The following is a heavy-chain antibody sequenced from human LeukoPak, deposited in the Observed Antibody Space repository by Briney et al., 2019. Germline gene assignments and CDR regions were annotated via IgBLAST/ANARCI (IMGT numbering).Heavy chain of an antibody. Sequence: GESLKISCKGSGYSFTNYWIGWVRQMPGKGLEWMGIIYPGDSDTKYSPSFQGQVTISADKSINIAYLQWSSLRASDTAMYYCARSTTMIARGDYWGQGTLVTVSS. D-gene: IGHD3-22*01. CDR1: GYSFTNYW. CDR3: ARSTTMIARGDY. CDR2: IYPGDSDT. J-gene: IGHJ4*02. V-gene: IGHV5-51*01.